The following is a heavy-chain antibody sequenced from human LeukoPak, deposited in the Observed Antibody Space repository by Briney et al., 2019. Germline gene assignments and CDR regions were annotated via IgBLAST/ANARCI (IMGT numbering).Heavy chain of an antibody. CDR3: ERQRFTTRAYAGNWFDP. CDR2: IYPGDSDT. J-gene: IGHJ5*02. CDR1: GYSFTSYW. Sequence: GESLKVSCKGSGYSFTSYWIGWVRQMPGKGLEWMGIIYPGDSDTRYSPSFQRQVTISADKSISTAYLQWSSLKASDTAMYYCERQRFTTRAYAGNWFDPWGQGTLVTVSS. D-gene: IGHD3-16*01. V-gene: IGHV5-51*01.